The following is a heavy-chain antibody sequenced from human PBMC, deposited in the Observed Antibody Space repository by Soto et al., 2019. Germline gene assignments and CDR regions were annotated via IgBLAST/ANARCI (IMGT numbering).Heavy chain of an antibody. D-gene: IGHD1-26*01. V-gene: IGHV4-4*07. Sequence: AETLSLTCTVSGDSISSYYCIFIRHPAFKGLEWIGRIYSSGSTNYDPSLKSRVSMSVDTSKNQFSLKLSSVTAADTAVYYCARDSKTVGTTRLYFGLWGRGTLVTVSS. CDR2: IYSSGST. J-gene: IGHJ2*01. CDR1: GDSISSYY. CDR3: ARDSKTVGTTRLYFGL.